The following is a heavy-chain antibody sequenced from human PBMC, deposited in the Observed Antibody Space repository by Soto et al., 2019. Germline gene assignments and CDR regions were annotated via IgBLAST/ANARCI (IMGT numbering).Heavy chain of an antibody. D-gene: IGHD2-15*01. CDR1: GGTFSDFT. J-gene: IGHJ3*02. Sequence: QVQLVQSGSEVKKPGSSVKVSCKASGGTFSDFTLSWLRQAPGRGLEWMGGIIPMIGATNNAQKLKGRLTITADKSTGKVYMELNSLRSDDTAVYYCARYWSAGTLYGAFDIWGQGTEVTVSP. CDR3: ARYWSAGTLYGAFDI. V-gene: IGHV1-69*06. CDR2: IIPMIGAT.